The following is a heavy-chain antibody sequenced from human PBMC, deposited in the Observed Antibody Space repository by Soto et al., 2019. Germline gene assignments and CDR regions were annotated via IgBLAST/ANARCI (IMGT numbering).Heavy chain of an antibody. Sequence: SETLSLTCTVSGDSISSSRYYWGWVRQPPGKGLEWIGSIYYSGSTYYNPSLKSRVTISVDTSKNQFSLKLSSVTAADTAVYYCARHDPLGTIDYYYYGMDVWGQGTTVTVSS. D-gene: IGHD3-10*01. CDR2: IYYSGST. CDR1: GDSISSSRYY. CDR3: ARHDPLGTIDYYYYGMDV. J-gene: IGHJ6*02. V-gene: IGHV4-39*01.